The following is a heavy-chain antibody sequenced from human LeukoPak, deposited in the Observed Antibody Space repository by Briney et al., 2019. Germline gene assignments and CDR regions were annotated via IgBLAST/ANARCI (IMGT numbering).Heavy chain of an antibody. D-gene: IGHD1-26*01. CDR2: IYYSGTT. V-gene: IGHV4-39*01. J-gene: IGHJ4*02. CDR1: DVSISSSPYY. Sequence: SETLSLTCTVSDVSISSSPYYWGWIRQPPGKGLEWIGTIYYSGTTYYNPSLKSRVTISVDTSENQFSLRLGSVTAADTAVYYCARHGYSGSYYDFDYWGQGTLVTVSS. CDR3: ARHGYSGSYYDFDY.